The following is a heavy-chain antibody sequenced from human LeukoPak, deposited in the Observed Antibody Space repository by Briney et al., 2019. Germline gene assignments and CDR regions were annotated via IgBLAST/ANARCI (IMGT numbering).Heavy chain of an antibody. Sequence: SETLSLTCTVSGGSISSNSYYWSWIRQPAGKGLEWIGRINTSGSTNYNPSLKSRVTISVDTSKNQFSLKLSSVTAADTAVYYCARDTAIGYYDFPYMDVWGKGTTVTVSS. D-gene: IGHD3-3*01. CDR2: INTSGST. CDR3: ARDTAIGYYDFPYMDV. V-gene: IGHV4-61*02. J-gene: IGHJ6*03. CDR1: GGSISSNSYY.